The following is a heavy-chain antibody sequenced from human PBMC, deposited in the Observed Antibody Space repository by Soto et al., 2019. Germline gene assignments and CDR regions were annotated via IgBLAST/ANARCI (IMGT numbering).Heavy chain of an antibody. V-gene: IGHV3-66*01. CDR2: IYSDGGT. CDR3: ARAEIKMPTP. J-gene: IGHJ4*02. D-gene: IGHD2-2*01. CDR1: GFIVNSNY. Sequence: GGSLRLSCAASGFIVNSNYMIWVRQAPGKGLEWISVIYSDGGTKYAESVKGRFTISSDTSKNTVYLHMDSLRVEDTAVYYCARAEIKMPTPWGQGTLVTVSS.